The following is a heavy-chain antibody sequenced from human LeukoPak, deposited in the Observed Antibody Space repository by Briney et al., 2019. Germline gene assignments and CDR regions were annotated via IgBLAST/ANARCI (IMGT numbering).Heavy chain of an antibody. CDR2: IDPSDSYT. J-gene: IGHJ4*02. CDR3: ARQEIAESPDY. V-gene: IGHV5-10-1*01. Sequence: GESLQISCKGSGYNFTSYWISWVRQLPGKGLEWMGRIDPSDSYTNYSPSFQGHVTISADKSISTAYLQWSSLKASDSAMYYCARQEIAESPDYWGQGTLVTVSS. D-gene: IGHD6-13*01. CDR1: GYNFTSYW.